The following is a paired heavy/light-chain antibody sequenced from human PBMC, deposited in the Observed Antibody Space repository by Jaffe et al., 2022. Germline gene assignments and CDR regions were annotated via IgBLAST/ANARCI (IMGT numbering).Light chain of an antibody. CDR1: SSNIGSNT. CDR2: SNN. Sequence: QSVLTQPPSASGTPGQRVTISCSGSSSNIGSNTVNWYQQLPGTAPKLLIYSNNQRPSGVPDRFSGSKSGTSASLAISGLQSEDEADYYCAAWDDSLNGLYVFGTGTKVTVL. J-gene: IGLJ1*01. CDR3: AAWDDSLNGLYV. V-gene: IGLV1-44*01.
Heavy chain of an antibody. Sequence: EVQLVESGGGLVQPGGSLRLSCAASGFTFSSYEMNWVRQAPGKGLEWVSYISSSGSTIYYADSVKGRFTISRDNAKNSLYLQMNSLRAEDTAVYYCARVSRSGEYYDYVWGSYRTSRTPEDDAFDIWGQGTMVTVSS. CDR2: ISSSGSTI. V-gene: IGHV3-48*03. D-gene: IGHD3-16*02. CDR3: ARVSRSGEYYDYVWGSYRTSRTPEDDAFDI. CDR1: GFTFSSYE. J-gene: IGHJ3*02.